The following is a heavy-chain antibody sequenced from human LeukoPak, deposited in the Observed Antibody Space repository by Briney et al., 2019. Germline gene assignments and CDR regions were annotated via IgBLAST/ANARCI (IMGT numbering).Heavy chain of an antibody. Sequence: GGSLRLSCSASGFTFSSSGTTWVRQAPGKGLEWVSGIGGSGDGTSYADSVRGRFTISRDNSKNMLHLQMNSLRVEDTAVYYCAKDWGVWGQGTTVTVS. J-gene: IGHJ6*02. CDR3: AKDWGV. CDR1: GFTFSSSG. V-gene: IGHV3-23*01. CDR2: IGGSGDGT. D-gene: IGHD3-16*01.